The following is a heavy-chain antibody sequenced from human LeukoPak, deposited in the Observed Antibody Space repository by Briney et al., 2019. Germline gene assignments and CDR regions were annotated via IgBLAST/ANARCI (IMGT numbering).Heavy chain of an antibody. D-gene: IGHD6-6*01. CDR1: GFTFRDYY. J-gene: IGHJ4*02. V-gene: IGHV3-11*01. CDR2: ISSSGSTI. Sequence: PGGSLRLSCAASGFTFRDYYMSWLRQPPGKGLEWVSYISSSGSTIYYADSVKGRFTISRDNAKNSLYLQMNSLRAEDTAVYYCARDLVKYYYDYWGQGTLVTVSS. CDR3: ARDLVKYYYDY.